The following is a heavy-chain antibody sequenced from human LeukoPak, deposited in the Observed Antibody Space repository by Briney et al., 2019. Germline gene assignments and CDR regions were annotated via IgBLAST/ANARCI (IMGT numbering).Heavy chain of an antibody. CDR1: GYTFTGYY. V-gene: IGHV1-2*02. CDR3: ARSDRLNYYDSSGYLGY. J-gene: IGHJ4*02. CDR2: INPNSGGT. Sequence: GASVKVSCKASGYTFTGYYMHWVRQAPGQGLEWMGWINPNSGGTNYAQKFQGRVTMTRDTSISTAYMELSRLRSDDTAVYYCARSDRLNYYDSSGYLGYWGQGTLVTVSS. D-gene: IGHD3-22*01.